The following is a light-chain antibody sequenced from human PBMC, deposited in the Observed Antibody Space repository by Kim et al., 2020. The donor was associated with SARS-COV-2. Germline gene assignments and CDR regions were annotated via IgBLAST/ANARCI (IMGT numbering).Light chain of an antibody. Sequence: RTVTLPCASGPGNVTSGYYPTWFQQKPGQPPRALIYSVSNRHSWTPARFSGSLLGGKAVLTVSGVQPEDEADYYCLLYYGGANLVFGGGTQLTVL. CDR1: PGNVTSGYY. CDR3: LLYYGGANLV. V-gene: IGLV7-43*01. CDR2: SVS. J-gene: IGLJ2*01.